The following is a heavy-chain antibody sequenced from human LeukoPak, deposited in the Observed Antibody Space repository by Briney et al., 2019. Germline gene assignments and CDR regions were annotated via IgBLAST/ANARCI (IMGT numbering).Heavy chain of an antibody. V-gene: IGHV3-48*01. CDR1: GFTFSSYS. Sequence: GGSLRLSCAASGFTFSSYSMNWVRQAPGKGLEWVSYISSSSSTIYYADSVKGRFTISRDNAKNSLYLRMNSLRAEDTAVYYCAREDSAGVVVPAATDYWGQGTLVTVSS. CDR3: AREDSAGVVVPAATDY. J-gene: IGHJ4*02. CDR2: ISSSSSTI. D-gene: IGHD2-2*01.